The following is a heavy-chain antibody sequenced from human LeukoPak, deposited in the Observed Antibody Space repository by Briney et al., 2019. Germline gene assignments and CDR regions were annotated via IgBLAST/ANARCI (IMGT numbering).Heavy chain of an antibody. CDR2: INWNGGST. CDR1: GFTFSNYG. Sequence: GGSLRLSCAASGFTFSNYGVHWVRQAPGKGLEWVPGINWNGGSTGYADSVKGRFTISRDNAKNSLYLQMNSLRAEDTALYYCARFRPYGTAPAFDIWGQGTMVTVSS. D-gene: IGHD4-17*01. CDR3: ARFRPYGTAPAFDI. V-gene: IGHV3-20*04. J-gene: IGHJ3*02.